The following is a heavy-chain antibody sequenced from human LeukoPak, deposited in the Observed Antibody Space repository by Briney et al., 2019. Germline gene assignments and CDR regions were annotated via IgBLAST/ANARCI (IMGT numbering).Heavy chain of an antibody. CDR1: GYTFTGYY. CDR3: AREGVRELLPFDY. Sequence: ASVKVSCKASGYTFTGYYMHWVRQAPGQGLEWMGRINPNSGGTNFAQKFQGRVTMTSDTSISAAYMELSRLRSDDTAVYYCAREGVRELLPFDYWGQGTLVTVAS. J-gene: IGHJ4*02. V-gene: IGHV1-2*06. D-gene: IGHD1-26*01. CDR2: INPNSGGT.